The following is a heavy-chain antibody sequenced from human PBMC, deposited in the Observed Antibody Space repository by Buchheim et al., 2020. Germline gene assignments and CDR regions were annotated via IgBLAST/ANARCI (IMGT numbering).Heavy chain of an antibody. D-gene: IGHD3-16*02. V-gene: IGHV1-46*03. CDR2: INPSGGST. CDR1: GYTFTSYY. CDR3: ARDLFRCYIANYYSYGMDV. Sequence: QVQLVQSGAEVKKPGASVKVSCKVSGYTFTSYYMHWVRHAPGQGLEWMGIINPSGGSTSYAQQFRGRDTMTRDTSTSTVYMELSSLRSETTAVYYCARDLFRCYIANYYSYGMDVWGQGTT. J-gene: IGHJ6*02.